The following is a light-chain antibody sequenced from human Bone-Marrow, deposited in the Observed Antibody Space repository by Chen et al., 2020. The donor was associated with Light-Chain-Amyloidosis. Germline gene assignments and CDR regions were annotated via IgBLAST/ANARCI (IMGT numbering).Light chain of an antibody. CDR2: RDT. V-gene: IGLV3-25*03. CDR3: QSADSSGTYEVI. J-gene: IGLJ2*01. Sequence: SYELPQQPSVSVSPEQTARITCSGDDLPTKYAYWYQQKPGQAPVLVIHRDTERPSGISERFSGSSSGTTATLTISGVQAEDEADYHCQSADSSGTYEVIFGGGTKLTVL. CDR1: DLPTKY.